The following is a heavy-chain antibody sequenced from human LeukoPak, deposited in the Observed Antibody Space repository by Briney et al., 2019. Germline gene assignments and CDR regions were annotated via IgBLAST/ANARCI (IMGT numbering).Heavy chain of an antibody. V-gene: IGHV1-18*01. CDR2: VSAYNGNT. D-gene: IGHD3-3*01. CDR1: GYTFTNLA. Sequence: ASVKVSCKASGYTFTNLAISWVRQAPGQGLEWMGWVSAYNGNTNYAQKFQGRVSMTTDTSTSTAYMDLRSLRSDDTAVYYCARGEGIFFDYWGQGTLVTVSS. CDR3: ARGEGIFFDY. J-gene: IGHJ4*02.